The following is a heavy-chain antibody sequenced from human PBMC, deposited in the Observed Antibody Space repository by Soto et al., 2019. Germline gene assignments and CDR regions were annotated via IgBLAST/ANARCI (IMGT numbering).Heavy chain of an antibody. V-gene: IGHV3-15*07. Sequence: EVQLVESGGGLVKPGESLRLSCAASGFTFSNAWMNWVRQAPGKGLEWVGRIKSKTAGGTTGYAAPVKGRFTISRDDSKTTLYLQMNSLKTEETAVYYCTTDGSIASRPSLGYWGQGTLVTVSS. CDR3: TTDGSIASRPSLGY. CDR2: IKSKTAGGTT. D-gene: IGHD6-6*01. CDR1: GFTFSNAW. J-gene: IGHJ4*02.